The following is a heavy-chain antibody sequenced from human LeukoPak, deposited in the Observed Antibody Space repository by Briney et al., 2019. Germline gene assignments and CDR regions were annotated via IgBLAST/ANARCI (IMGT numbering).Heavy chain of an antibody. J-gene: IGHJ4*02. V-gene: IGHV1-18*01. D-gene: IGHD3-10*01. CDR2: ISAYNGNT. CDR1: GYTFTSYG. Sequence: ASVKVSCKASGYTFTSYGISWVRQAPGQGLEWMGWISAYNGNTNYAQKLQGRVTMTTDTSTSTAYMELRSLRSDDTAVYYCARDSFAYYYGSGSYSTLGYWGQGTLVTVSS. CDR3: ARDSFAYYYGSGSYSTLGY.